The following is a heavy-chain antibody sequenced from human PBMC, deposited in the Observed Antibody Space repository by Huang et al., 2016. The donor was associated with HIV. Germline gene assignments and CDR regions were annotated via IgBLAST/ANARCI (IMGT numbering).Heavy chain of an antibody. Sequence: QVQLVQSGAEVKKPGASVKVSCKASGYTFTNYAINWVLQAPGQSLEWMGGIIGDNGKTNYAQKAQGRVTMTKDTSTSTAYMELRSLISDNTAVYYCARERYYYDRSGYYTPVEYFHHWGQGTLVTVSS. CDR2: IIGDNGKT. V-gene: IGHV1-18*01. CDR1: GYTFTNYA. J-gene: IGHJ1*01. CDR3: ARERYYYDRSGYYTPVEYFHH. D-gene: IGHD3-22*01.